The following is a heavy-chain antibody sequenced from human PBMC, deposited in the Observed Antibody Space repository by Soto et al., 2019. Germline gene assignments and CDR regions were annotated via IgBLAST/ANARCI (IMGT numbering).Heavy chain of an antibody. Sequence: SETLSLTCTVSGGSISSGGYYWSWIRQPPGKGLEWIGEINHSGSTNYNPSLKSRVTISVDTSKNQFSLKLSSVTAADTAVYYCARGNYDYIWGSYRYNYFDYWGQGTLVTVSS. V-gene: IGHV4-39*07. CDR3: ARGNYDYIWGSYRYNYFDY. J-gene: IGHJ4*02. CDR1: GGSISSGGYY. CDR2: INHSGST. D-gene: IGHD3-16*02.